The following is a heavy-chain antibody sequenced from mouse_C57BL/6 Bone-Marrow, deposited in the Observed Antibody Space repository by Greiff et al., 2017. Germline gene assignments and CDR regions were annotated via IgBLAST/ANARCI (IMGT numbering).Heavy chain of an antibody. CDR3: ARGGLAPFAY. CDR1: GYAFSSSW. D-gene: IGHD3-3*01. Sequence: VKLMESGPELVKPGASVKISCKASGYAFSSSWMNWVKQRPGKGLEWIGRIYPGDGGTNYNGKFKGKATLTADKSSSTAYMQLSSLTSEDSAVYFCARGGLAPFAYWGQGTLVTVSA. CDR2: IYPGDGGT. J-gene: IGHJ3*01. V-gene: IGHV1-82*01.